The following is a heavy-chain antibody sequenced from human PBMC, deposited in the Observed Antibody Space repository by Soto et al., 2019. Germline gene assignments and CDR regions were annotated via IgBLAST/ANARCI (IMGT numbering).Heavy chain of an antibody. CDR2: IYYSGST. CDR1: GGSISSGGYY. CDR3: ARALTTVTLFDP. V-gene: IGHV4-31*03. J-gene: IGHJ5*02. Sequence: QVQLQESGPGLVKPSQTLSLTCTVSGGSISSGGYYWSWIRQHPGKGLEWIGYIYYSGSTHYNPSLQSRVTISVDTSKNQFSLKLSSVNAADTAVYYCARALTTVTLFDPWGQGTLVTVSS. D-gene: IGHD4-17*01.